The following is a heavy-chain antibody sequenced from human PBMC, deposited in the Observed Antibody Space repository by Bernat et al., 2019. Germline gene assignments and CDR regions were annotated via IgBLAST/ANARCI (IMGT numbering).Heavy chain of an antibody. CDR2: ISAYNGNT. Sequence: QVQLVQSGAEVKKPGASVKVSCKASGYTFTSYGISWVRQAPGQGLEWMGWISAYNGNTNYAQKLQGRVTMTTDKSTSTAYMELRSLRSDDTAVYYCARGAYYYDSSGYYYYGMDVWGQGTTVTVSS. V-gene: IGHV1-18*01. CDR1: GYTFTSYG. CDR3: ARGAYYYDSSGYYYYGMDV. J-gene: IGHJ6*02. D-gene: IGHD3-22*01.